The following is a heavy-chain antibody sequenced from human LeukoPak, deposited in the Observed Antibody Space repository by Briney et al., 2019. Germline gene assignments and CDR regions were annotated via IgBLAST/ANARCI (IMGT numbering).Heavy chain of an antibody. D-gene: IGHD5-18*01. CDR1: GGSISSGGYY. CDR3: ARLRHNGYSYGYVDY. V-gene: IGHV4-31*03. CDR2: IYYSGST. Sequence: SETLSLTCTVSGGSISSGGYYWSWIRQHSGKGLEWIGYIYYSGSTYYNPSLRSRITISLDTSKNQFSLKLSSVIAADTAVYYCARLRHNGYSYGYVDYWGQGTLVTASS. J-gene: IGHJ4*02.